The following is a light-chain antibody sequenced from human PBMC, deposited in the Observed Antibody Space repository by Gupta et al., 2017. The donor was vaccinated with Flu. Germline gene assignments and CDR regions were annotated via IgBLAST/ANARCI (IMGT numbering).Light chain of an antibody. J-gene: IGLJ3*02. CDR2: EVN. CDR3: CSYTGSRTSV. Sequence: SNDVGSYNLVSWCQQHPGKVPKFMIYEVNKRPSGVSNRFPGSKSGNTASLTISGLQPEDEADYYCCSYTGSRTSVVGRGTKLTVL. V-gene: IGLV2-23*02. CDR1: SNDVGSYNL.